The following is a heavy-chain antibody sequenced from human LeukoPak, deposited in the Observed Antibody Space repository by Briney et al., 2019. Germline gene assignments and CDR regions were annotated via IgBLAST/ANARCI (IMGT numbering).Heavy chain of an antibody. J-gene: IGHJ4*02. CDR1: GYIFTSYD. Sequence: ASAKVSCKTSGYIFTSYDSNWVREATGQRHEWMGWMNPSGNTGYAQNFQGRVTMTWNTSITTAYMELSSLRAEDTAVYYCARGPKTMVRGDADYWGQGTLVTVSS. V-gene: IGHV1-8*01. CDR2: MNPSGNT. CDR3: ARGPKTMVRGDADY. D-gene: IGHD3-10*01.